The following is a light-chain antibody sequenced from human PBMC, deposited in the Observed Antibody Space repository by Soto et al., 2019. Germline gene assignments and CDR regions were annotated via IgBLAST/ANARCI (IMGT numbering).Light chain of an antibody. CDR2: EVS. Sequence: QSALTQPPSASGSPGQSVTISCTGTSSDVGRYNYVSWYQQHPGEAPKLMIYEVSERPSGVPDRFSGSKSGNTASLTVSGLQTEDEADYYCSSYAGSNYHVVFGGGTQLTVL. J-gene: IGLJ2*01. CDR3: SSYAGSNYHVV. V-gene: IGLV2-8*01. CDR1: SSDVGRYNY.